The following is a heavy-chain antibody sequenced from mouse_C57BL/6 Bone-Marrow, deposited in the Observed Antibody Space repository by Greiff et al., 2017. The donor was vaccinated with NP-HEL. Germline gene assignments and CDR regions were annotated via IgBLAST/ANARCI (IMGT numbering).Heavy chain of an antibody. V-gene: IGHV1-19*01. CDR3: ARPSDQALVDY. D-gene: IGHD3-2*02. Sequence: VQLQQSGPVLVKPGASVKMSCKASGYTFTDYYMNWVKQSHGKSLEWIGVINPYNGGTSYNQKFKGKATLTVDKSSSTAYMELNSLTSEDSAVYYCARPSDQALVDYGGRGTALTVSA. CDR2: INPYNGGT. J-gene: IGHJ2*01. CDR1: GYTFTDYY.